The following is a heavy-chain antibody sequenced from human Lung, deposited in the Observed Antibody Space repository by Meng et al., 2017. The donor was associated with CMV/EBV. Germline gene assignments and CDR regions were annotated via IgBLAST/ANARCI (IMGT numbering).Heavy chain of an antibody. CDR2: ISGSGTTI. CDR1: FTFTDYY. V-gene: IGHV3-11*01. CDR3: ARDVFDHDFWSGSIFDY. Sequence: FTFTDYYMSWIRQAPGEVLEWISYISGSGTTIYYADSVKGRFTISRDNAKKSLSLQMNNLRAEDTAVYYCARDVFDHDFWSGSIFDYWGQGILVTVSS. J-gene: IGHJ4*02. D-gene: IGHD3-3*01.